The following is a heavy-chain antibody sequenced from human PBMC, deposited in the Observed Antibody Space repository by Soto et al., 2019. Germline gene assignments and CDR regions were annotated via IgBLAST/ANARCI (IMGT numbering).Heavy chain of an antibody. D-gene: IGHD3-3*01. CDR2: IKQDGSEK. Sequence: GGSLRLSCAVSGFTFSSYWISWVRQAPGKGLEWVANIKQDGSEKYYVDSVKGRFTISRDNAKNSLYLQMSSLRAEDTAVYYCARVNLYYDFWSGQNGHGMDVWGQGTTVTVSS. V-gene: IGHV3-7*05. CDR1: GFTFSSYW. J-gene: IGHJ6*02. CDR3: ARVNLYYDFWSGQNGHGMDV.